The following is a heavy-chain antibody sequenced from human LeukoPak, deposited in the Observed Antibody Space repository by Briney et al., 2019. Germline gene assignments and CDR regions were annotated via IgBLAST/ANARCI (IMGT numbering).Heavy chain of an antibody. CDR2: IWYDGSNK. D-gene: IGHD4-23*01. V-gene: IGHV3-30*02. Sequence: GGSLRLSCATSGFTFSNYGMHWVRQAPGKGLEWVAFIWYDGSNKYYADSVKGRFTISRDNSKNTVYLQMNSLRAEDTAVYYCAKVLAVTSYGAKSVFDHWGQGTLVTVSS. J-gene: IGHJ4*02. CDR1: GFTFSNYG. CDR3: AKVLAVTSYGAKSVFDH.